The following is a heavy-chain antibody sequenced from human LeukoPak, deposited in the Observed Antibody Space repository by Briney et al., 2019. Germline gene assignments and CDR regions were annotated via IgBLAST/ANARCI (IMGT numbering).Heavy chain of an antibody. CDR2: INHSGAA. CDR1: GGSFSGHY. J-gene: IGHJ4*02. V-gene: IGHV4-34*01. D-gene: IGHD3-16*02. CDR3: ARGSITSSYDYVWGSYRYFYFDY. Sequence: SETLSLTCVVYGGSFSGHYWTWIRQAPGKGLEWIGDINHSGAAIYNPSLKSRVTISLDTSRNQFSPKLSSVTAADTAVYYCARGSITSSYDYVWGSYRYFYFDYWGQGALVSVSS.